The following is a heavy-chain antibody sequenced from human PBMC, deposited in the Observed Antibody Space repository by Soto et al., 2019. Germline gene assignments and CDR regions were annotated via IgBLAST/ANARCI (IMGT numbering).Heavy chain of an antibody. V-gene: IGHV4-59*01. CDR2: IYYSGST. CDR3: ARGGYDFWSGYFDDAFDI. J-gene: IGHJ3*02. D-gene: IGHD3-3*01. CDR1: GASISSYY. Sequence: SETLSLTCTVSGASISSYYWSWIRQPPGKGLEWIGYIYYSGSTNYNPSLKSRVTISVDTSKNQFSLKLSSVTAADTAVYYCARGGYDFWSGYFDDAFDIWGQGTMVTVSS.